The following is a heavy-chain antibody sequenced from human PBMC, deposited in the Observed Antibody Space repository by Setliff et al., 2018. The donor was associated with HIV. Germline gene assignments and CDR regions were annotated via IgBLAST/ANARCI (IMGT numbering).Heavy chain of an antibody. D-gene: IGHD6-19*01. Sequence: SETLSLTCTVSGGSISSSSYYWGWIRQPPGKGLEWIGNIYYSGSTYYNPSLKSRVTISVDTSKNQFSLKLRSVTAADTAVYYCARAGAIPSWAVSGLSYYYYMDVWGKGTTVTVSS. J-gene: IGHJ6*03. V-gene: IGHV4-39*07. CDR1: GGSISSSSYY. CDR2: IYYSGST. CDR3: ARAGAIPSWAVSGLSYYYYMDV.